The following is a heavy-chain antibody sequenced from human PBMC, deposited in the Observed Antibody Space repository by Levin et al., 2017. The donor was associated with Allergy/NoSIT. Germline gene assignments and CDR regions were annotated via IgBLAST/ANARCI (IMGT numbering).Heavy chain of an antibody. CDR1: GFTLTGYY. CDR3: ARDRRVALAGRGTDAFDI. J-gene: IGHJ3*02. CDR2: INPNSGGT. D-gene: IGHD6-19*01. V-gene: IGHV1-2*06. Sequence: PVASVKVSCQASGFTLTGYYMVWVRQAPGQGFEWMGRINPNSGGTNYAQKFQGRVTLYRDTSINAAYMDLSSLNPDDTAMYYCARDRRVALAGRGTDAFDIWGQGTMITVSS.